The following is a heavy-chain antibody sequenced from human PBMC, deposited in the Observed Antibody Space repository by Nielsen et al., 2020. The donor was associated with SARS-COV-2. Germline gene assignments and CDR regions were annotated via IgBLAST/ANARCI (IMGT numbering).Heavy chain of an antibody. CDR1: GGTFSSYA. CDR3: ARVLLWFGELSTEYNWFDP. V-gene: IGHV1-69*05. J-gene: IGHJ5*02. Sequence: SVKVSCKASGGTFSSYAISWVRQAPGQGLEWMGGIIPIFGTANYAQKLQGRVTMTTDTSTSTAYMELRSLRSDDTAVYYCARVLLWFGELSTEYNWFDPWGQGTLVTVSS. CDR2: IIPIFGTA. D-gene: IGHD3-10*01.